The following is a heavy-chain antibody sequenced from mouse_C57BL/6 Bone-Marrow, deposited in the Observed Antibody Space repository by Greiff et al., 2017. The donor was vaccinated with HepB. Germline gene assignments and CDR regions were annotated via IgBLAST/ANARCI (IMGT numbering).Heavy chain of an antibody. Sequence: GGGLVQPKGSLKLSCAASGFSFNTYAMNWVRQAPGKGLEWVARISSKSNNYATYYADSVKDRFTISRDGSESMLYLQMNNLKTEDTAMYYCVSQGAIVTGANWADWFAYWGQGTLVTVSA. V-gene: IGHV10-1*01. CDR1: GFSFNTYA. CDR2: ISSKSNNYAT. D-gene: IGHD2-12*01. J-gene: IGHJ3*01. CDR3: VSQGAIVTGANWADWFAY.